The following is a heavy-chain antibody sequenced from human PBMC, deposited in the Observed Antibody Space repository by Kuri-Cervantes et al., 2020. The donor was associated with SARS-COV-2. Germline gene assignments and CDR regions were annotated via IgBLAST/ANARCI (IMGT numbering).Heavy chain of an antibody. V-gene: IGHV1-69*05. D-gene: IGHD7-27*01. CDR2: IIPIFGTA. J-gene: IGHJ6*03. CDR3: ARDRGQLGIGVYYYYYMDV. CDR1: DDTFSSYG. Sequence: SVKVSCKPADDTFSSYGLSWARQAPGQGLEWMGGIIPIFGTANYAQKFQGRVTITTDESTSTAYMELSSLRSEDTAVYYCARDRGQLGIGVYYYYYMDVWGKGTTVTVSS.